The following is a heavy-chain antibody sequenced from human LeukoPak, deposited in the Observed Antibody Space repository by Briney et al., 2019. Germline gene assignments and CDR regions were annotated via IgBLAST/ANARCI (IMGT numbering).Heavy chain of an antibody. CDR3: ALYYDFWSGYKEIDY. Sequence: SGPTLVNPTETLTLTCTVSGFSLSNARMGVSWIRQPPGKALEWLAHIFSNDEKSYSTSLKSRLTISKDTSKSQVVLTMTNMDPVDTATYYCALYYDFWSGYKEIDYWGQGTLATVSS. V-gene: IGHV2-26*01. CDR2: IFSNDEK. CDR1: GFSLSNARMG. J-gene: IGHJ4*02. D-gene: IGHD3-3*01.